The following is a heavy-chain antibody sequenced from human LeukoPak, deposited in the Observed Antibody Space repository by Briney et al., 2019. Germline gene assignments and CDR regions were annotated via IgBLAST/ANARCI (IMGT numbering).Heavy chain of an antibody. Sequence: SETLSLTCTVSGGSISSYYWSWIRQPAGKGLEWIGRIYTSGSTNYNPSLKSRVTMSVDTSKNQFSLKLSSVTAADTAVYYCARDKVDHYYDSSGWFDPWGQGTLVTVSS. CDR2: IYTSGST. CDR1: GGSISSYY. D-gene: IGHD3-22*01. V-gene: IGHV4-4*07. CDR3: ARDKVDHYYDSSGWFDP. J-gene: IGHJ5*02.